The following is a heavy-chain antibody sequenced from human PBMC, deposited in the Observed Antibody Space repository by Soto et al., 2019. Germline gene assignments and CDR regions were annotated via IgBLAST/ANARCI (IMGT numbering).Heavy chain of an antibody. J-gene: IGHJ1*01. V-gene: IGHV5-51*01. CDR1: EYTIANCW. Sequence: GDSLRNSYAVSEYTIANCWIVRVRHIPVKGLGWVAIIYSSDSRTIYSPSFQGQVTISADKSISTAYLQWTSLKASDTAIYYCSKFKYSTYLRYLKQWGQGHQVT. CDR2: IYSSDSRT. D-gene: IGHD6-13*01. CDR3: SKFKYSTYLRYLKQ.